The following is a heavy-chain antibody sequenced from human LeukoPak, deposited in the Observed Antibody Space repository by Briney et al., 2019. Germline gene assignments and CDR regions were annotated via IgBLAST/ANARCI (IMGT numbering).Heavy chain of an antibody. D-gene: IGHD6-19*01. Sequence: GGSLRLSCAASGFTFNNYAMSWVRQAPGKGLEWVSAISSSGGTTYYADSVKGRFTISRDNSKNTLYLQVNSLRAEDTAVYYCAGSGAAIPSFDYWGQGTLVTVSS. CDR3: AGSGAAIPSFDY. CDR1: GFTFNNYA. V-gene: IGHV3-23*01. CDR2: ISSSGGTT. J-gene: IGHJ4*02.